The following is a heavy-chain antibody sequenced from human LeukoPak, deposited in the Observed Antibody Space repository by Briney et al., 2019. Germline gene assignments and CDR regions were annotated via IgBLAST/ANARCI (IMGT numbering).Heavy chain of an antibody. J-gene: IGHJ5*02. V-gene: IGHV4-59*01. CDR2: IYYSGST. CDR1: GGSISSYY. CDR3: ASDHDFWSGLDWFDP. D-gene: IGHD3-3*01. Sequence: SETLSLTCTVSGGSISSYYWSWIRQPPGKGLEWIGYIYYSGSTNYNPSLKSRVTISVDTSKNQFSLKLSSVTAADTAVYYCASDHDFWSGLDWFDPWGQGTLVTVSS.